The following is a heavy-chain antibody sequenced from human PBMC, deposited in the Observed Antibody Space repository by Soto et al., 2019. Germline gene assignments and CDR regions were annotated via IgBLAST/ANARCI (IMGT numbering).Heavy chain of an antibody. CDR3: ARHEYVSSSYDLLDV. D-gene: IGHD3-22*01. CDR2: IYYTGTT. V-gene: IGHV4-39*01. Sequence: ETLSLTCSVSGGSVTNINYFWAWIRQSPGKGLEWIANIYYTGTTFYNPSLRSRVSMTIDASKNRFSLNLSSVTASDTALYYCARHEYVSSSYDLLDVWGRGTMVTVSS. J-gene: IGHJ3*01. CDR1: GGSVTNINYF.